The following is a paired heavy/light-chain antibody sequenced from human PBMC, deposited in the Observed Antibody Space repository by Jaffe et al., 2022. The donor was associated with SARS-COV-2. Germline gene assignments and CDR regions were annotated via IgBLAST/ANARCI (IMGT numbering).Heavy chain of an antibody. V-gene: IGHV3-33*07. CDR2: IWYDGSKK. CDR3: ARDVSYCSLDV. J-gene: IGHJ6*02. CDR1: GFTFSRHG. Sequence: QVQLVESGGGVVQPGTSLRLSCVASGFTFSRHGFYWVRQAPGKGLEWVAVIWYDGSKKYYVDSVKGRFTISRDNSKNTLYLEMNSLSAEDTAMYYCARDVSYCSLDVWGQGTTVTVYS.
Light chain of an antibody. Sequence: QSALTQPPSASGSPGQSVTISCTGTSSDVGGYNYVSWYQQHPGKAPKLMIYEVSKRPSGVPDRFSGSKSGNTASLTVAGLQAEDEADYYCSSYVGSSGVFGGGTKLTVL. CDR2: EVS. V-gene: IGLV2-8*01. J-gene: IGLJ2*01. CDR3: SSYVGSSGV. CDR1: SSDVGGYNY.